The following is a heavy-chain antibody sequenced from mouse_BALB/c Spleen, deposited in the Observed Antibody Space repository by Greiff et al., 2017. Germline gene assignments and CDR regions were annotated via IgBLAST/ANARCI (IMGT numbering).Heavy chain of an antibody. CDR2: ISSGGSYT. CDR3: ARITTVVAPHFDY. D-gene: IGHD1-1*01. Sequence: EVQVVESGGGLVKPGGSLKLSCAASGFTFSSYAMSWVRQTPEKRLEWVATISSGGSYTYYPDSVKGRFTISRDNAKNTLYLQMSSLRSEDTAMYYCARITTVVAPHFDYWGQGTTLTVSS. V-gene: IGHV5-9-3*01. CDR1: GFTFSSYA. J-gene: IGHJ2*01.